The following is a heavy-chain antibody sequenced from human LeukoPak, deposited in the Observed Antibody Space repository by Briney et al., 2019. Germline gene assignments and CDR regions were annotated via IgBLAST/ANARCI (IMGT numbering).Heavy chain of an antibody. CDR2: ISYDGSNK. D-gene: IGHD2-2*01. CDR1: GFTFSSYG. V-gene: IGHV3-30*18. Sequence: PGRSLRLSCAASGFTFSSYGMHWVRQAPGKGLEWVAVISYDGSNKYYADSVKGRFTISRDNSKNTLYLQMNSLRAEDTAVYYCAKDSHCSSTSRYGGLKYWGQGTLVTVSS. J-gene: IGHJ4*02. CDR3: AKDSHCSSTSRYGGLKY.